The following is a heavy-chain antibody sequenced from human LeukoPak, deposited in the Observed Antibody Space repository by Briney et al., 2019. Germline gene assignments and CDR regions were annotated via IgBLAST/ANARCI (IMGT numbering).Heavy chain of an antibody. CDR2: IIPIFGTA. CDR3: ARDRATYPLDI. Sequence: ASVKVSCKASAYTFTSYGISWVRQAPGQGLEWMGGIIPIFGTANYAQKFQGRVAITADKSTSTAYMELSSLRSEDTAVYYCARDRATYPLDIWGQGTMVTVSS. V-gene: IGHV1-69*06. CDR1: AYTFTSYG. D-gene: IGHD3-10*01. J-gene: IGHJ3*02.